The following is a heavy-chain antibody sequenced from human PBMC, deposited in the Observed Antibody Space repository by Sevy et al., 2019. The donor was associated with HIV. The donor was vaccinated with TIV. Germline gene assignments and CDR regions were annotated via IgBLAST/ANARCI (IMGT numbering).Heavy chain of an antibody. J-gene: IGHJ6*03. Sequence: ASLKVSCKASGYTFSSYDISWVRQAPGQGLEWMGWISAYNGNTNYTLNLQGRVTMTTDTSTSTAYMELRGLRSDDTDVYYCASGGVAATVPSSLSYYMDVWGKGTTVTVSS. D-gene: IGHD6-13*01. CDR2: ISAYNGNT. CDR1: GYTFSSYD. V-gene: IGHV1-18*01. CDR3: ASGGVAATVPSSLSYYMDV.